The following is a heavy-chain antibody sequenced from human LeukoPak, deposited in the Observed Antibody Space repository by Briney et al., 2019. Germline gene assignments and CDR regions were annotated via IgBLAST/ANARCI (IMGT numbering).Heavy chain of an antibody. Sequence: GASVKVSCKASGYTFTSYGISWVRQAPGQGLEWMGWISAYNGNTNYAQKLQGRVTMTTDTSTSTAYMELRSLRSDDTAVYYCAREGVLWFGELFAAWYFDLWGRGTLVTVSS. CDR3: AREGVLWFGELFAAWYFDL. V-gene: IGHV1-18*01. D-gene: IGHD3-10*01. CDR1: GYTFTSYG. CDR2: ISAYNGNT. J-gene: IGHJ2*01.